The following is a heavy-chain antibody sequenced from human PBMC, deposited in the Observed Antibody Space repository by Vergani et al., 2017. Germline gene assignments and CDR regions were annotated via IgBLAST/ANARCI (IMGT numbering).Heavy chain of an antibody. CDR1: GFTVSSNY. D-gene: IGHD3-22*01. CDR3: ARERVNYYDSTGSDAFDI. CDR2: IYSGGST. V-gene: IGHV3-53*01. J-gene: IGHJ3*02. Sequence: EVQLVESGGGLIQPGGSLRLSCAASGFTVSSNYMSWVRQAPGKGLEWVSVIYSGGSTYYADSVKGRFTISRDNSNNTLYLQMNSLRAEDTAVYYCARERVNYYDSTGSDAFDIWGQGTMVTVSS.